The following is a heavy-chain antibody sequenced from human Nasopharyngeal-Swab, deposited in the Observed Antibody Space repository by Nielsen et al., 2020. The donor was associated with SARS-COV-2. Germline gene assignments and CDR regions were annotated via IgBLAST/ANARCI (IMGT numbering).Heavy chain of an antibody. CDR1: GGSISSSSYY. CDR3: ARHGCSSTSCSAFFYYYMDV. Sequence: SETLSLTCTVSGGSISSSSYYWGWIRQPPGKGLEWIGSIYYSGSTYYNPSLKSRVTISVDTSKNQFSLRLSSVTAADTAVYYCARHGCSSTSCSAFFYYYMDVWGKGTTVTVSS. V-gene: IGHV4-39*01. J-gene: IGHJ6*03. D-gene: IGHD2-2*01. CDR2: IYYSGST.